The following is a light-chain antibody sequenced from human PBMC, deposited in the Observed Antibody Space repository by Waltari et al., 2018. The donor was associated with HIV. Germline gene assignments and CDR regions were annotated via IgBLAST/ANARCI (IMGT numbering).Light chain of an antibody. CDR3: QAWDSSTACVV. V-gene: IGLV3-1*01. CDR2: QDT. Sequence: SYELTQPPSVSVSPGQTASITCSGDTLGDKYVSWYQEKPGQSPVPVIYQDTKRPSGIPERFSGSNSGNTATLTISGTQAMDEADYYCQAWDSSTACVVFGGGTKLTVL. CDR1: TLGDKY. J-gene: IGLJ2*01.